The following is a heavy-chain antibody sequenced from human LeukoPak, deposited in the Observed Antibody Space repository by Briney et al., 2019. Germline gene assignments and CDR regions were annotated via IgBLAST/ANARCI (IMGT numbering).Heavy chain of an antibody. J-gene: IGHJ4*02. CDR3: AKEESPQVPFVY. D-gene: IGHD3-10*01. Sequence: PGGSLRLSCAASAFPFSSYAMHWVRQAPGKGLEWVAFLRSDGSSKLYADSVQGRFTISRDNSRNILYLRMNNLRVEDTAMYYCAKEESPQVPFVYWGQGSLVTVSS. V-gene: IGHV3-30*02. CDR1: AFPFSSYA. CDR2: LRSDGSSK.